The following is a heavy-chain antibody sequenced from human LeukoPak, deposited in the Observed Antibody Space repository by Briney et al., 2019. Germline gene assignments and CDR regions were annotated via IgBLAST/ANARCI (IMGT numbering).Heavy chain of an antibody. CDR2: ITGIGGGT. J-gene: IGHJ4*02. Sequence: GGSLRLSCAGSGFMFEHYAMNWVRQAPGGGLEWVSVITGIGGGTYYAESVEGRFTVSRDNSKNTVYLQMNSLRADDTAVYYCAKDGGSTLPYYFDWWGQGTLVTVAS. V-gene: IGHV3-23*01. CDR3: AKDGGSTLPYYFDW. CDR1: GFMFEHYA. D-gene: IGHD3-10*01.